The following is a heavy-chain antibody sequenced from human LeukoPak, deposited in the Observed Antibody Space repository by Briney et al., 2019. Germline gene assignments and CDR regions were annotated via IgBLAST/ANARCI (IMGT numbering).Heavy chain of an antibody. CDR3: ASLSYYDILTGYYWIDYYYGMDV. J-gene: IGHJ6*02. CDR2: ISYDGSNK. V-gene: IGHV3-30-3*01. Sequence: GRSLRLSCAASGFTFSSYAMHWVRQATGKGLEWVAVISYDGSNKYYADSVKGRFTISRDNSKNTLYLQMNSLRAEDTAVYYCASLSYYDILTGYYWIDYYYGMDVWGQGTTVT. D-gene: IGHD3-9*01. CDR1: GFTFSSYA.